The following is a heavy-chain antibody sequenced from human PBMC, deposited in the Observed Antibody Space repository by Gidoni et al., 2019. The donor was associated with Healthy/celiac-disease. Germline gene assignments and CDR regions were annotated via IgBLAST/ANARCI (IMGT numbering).Heavy chain of an antibody. CDR3: AKVFYCSSTSCHPLFDY. D-gene: IGHD2-2*01. Sequence: EVQLLESGGGLVQPGGSLRLSCAASGFPFSSYAMSWVRQAPGKGLEWVSASSGSGGSTYYADAVKGRFTIARDKSKNTLYLQMNSLRAEDTAVYYCAKVFYCSSTSCHPLFDYWGQGTLVTVSS. J-gene: IGHJ4*02. V-gene: IGHV3-23*01. CDR1: GFPFSSYA. CDR2: SSGSGGST.